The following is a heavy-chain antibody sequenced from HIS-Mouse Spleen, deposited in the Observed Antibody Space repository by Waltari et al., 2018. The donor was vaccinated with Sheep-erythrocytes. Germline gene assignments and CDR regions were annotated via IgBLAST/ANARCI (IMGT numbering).Heavy chain of an antibody. CDR1: GFTFSCYS. CDR3: AKSRSSSWSNYFDY. Sequence: EVQLLESGGGLVQPGGSLRLSCSASGFTFSCYSMSWVRQAPGKGREWVSAISGSGGSTYYADSVKGRFTISRDNSKNTLYLQMNSLRAEDTAVYYCAKSRSSSWSNYFDYWGQGTLVTVSS. D-gene: IGHD6-13*01. CDR2: ISGSGGST. J-gene: IGHJ4*02. V-gene: IGHV3-23*01.